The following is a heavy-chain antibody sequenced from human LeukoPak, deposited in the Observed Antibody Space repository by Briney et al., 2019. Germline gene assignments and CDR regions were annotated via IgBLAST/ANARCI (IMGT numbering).Heavy chain of an antibody. CDR1: GFTFSSYW. CDR3: ARAPAHYYDSSDHYYVGESYFDY. V-gene: IGHV3-74*01. CDR2: VISDGSSA. D-gene: IGHD3-22*01. Sequence: GGSLRLSCVASGFTFSSYWMHWVRQAPGKGLVWVSRVISDGSSATYADSVKGRFTISRDNAKNSLYLQMNSLRAEDTAVYYCARAPAHYYDSSDHYYVGESYFDYWGQGTLVTVSS. J-gene: IGHJ4*02.